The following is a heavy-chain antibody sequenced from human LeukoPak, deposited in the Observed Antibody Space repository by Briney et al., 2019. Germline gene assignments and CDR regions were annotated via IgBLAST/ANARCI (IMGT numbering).Heavy chain of an antibody. V-gene: IGHV1-46*01. CDR1: GYTFTSYY. CDR2: INPRTGST. CDR3: ARAGVRGVPRYFDY. J-gene: IGHJ4*02. D-gene: IGHD3-10*01. Sequence: GASVKVSCKASGYTFTSYYIFWVRQAPGQGLEWMGIINPRTGSTSYSQKFQGRVTMTRDMSTSTVYMELSSLRSEDTALYYCARAGVRGVPRYFDYWGQGTLVTVSS.